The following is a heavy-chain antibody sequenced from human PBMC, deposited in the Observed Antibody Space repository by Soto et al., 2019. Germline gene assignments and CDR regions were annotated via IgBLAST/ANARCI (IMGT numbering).Heavy chain of an antibody. CDR2: IYYSGST. Sequence: SETLSLTCTVSGGSISSYYWSWIRQPPGKGLEWIGYIYYSGSTNYNPSLKSRVTISVDTSKNQFSLKLSSVTAADTAVYYCARNYGDFHFDCWGQGTLVTVSS. CDR1: GGSISSYY. V-gene: IGHV4-59*08. D-gene: IGHD4-17*01. CDR3: ARNYGDFHFDC. J-gene: IGHJ4*02.